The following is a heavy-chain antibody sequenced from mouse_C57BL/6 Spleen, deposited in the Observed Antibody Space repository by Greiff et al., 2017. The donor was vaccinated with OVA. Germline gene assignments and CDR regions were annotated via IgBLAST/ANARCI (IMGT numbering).Heavy chain of an antibody. CDR1: GYTFTDYN. D-gene: IGHD1-1*01. Sequence: EVQLQQSGPELVKPGASVKIPCKASGYTFTDYNMDWVKQSHGKSLEWIGDINPNNGGTIYNQKFKGKATLTVDKSSSTAYMELRSLTSEDTAVYYCARGGRSTTVLAEGYFDVWGTGTTVTVSS. CDR3: ARGGRSTTVLAEGYFDV. CDR2: INPNNGGT. V-gene: IGHV1-18*01. J-gene: IGHJ1*03.